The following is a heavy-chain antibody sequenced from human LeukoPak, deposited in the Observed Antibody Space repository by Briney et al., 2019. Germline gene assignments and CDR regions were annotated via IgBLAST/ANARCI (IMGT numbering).Heavy chain of an antibody. D-gene: IGHD6-19*01. CDR3: ARAARGSGWSWFWFDP. CDR1: GGSISSGDYY. CDR2: IYYSGST. J-gene: IGHJ5*02. V-gene: IGHV4-30-4*01. Sequence: PSETLSLTCTVSGGSISSGDYYWSWIRQPPGRGLEWIGYIYYSGSTYYNPSPKSRVTISVDTSKNQFSLKLSSVTAADTAVYYCARAARGSGWSWFWFDPWGQGTLVTVSS.